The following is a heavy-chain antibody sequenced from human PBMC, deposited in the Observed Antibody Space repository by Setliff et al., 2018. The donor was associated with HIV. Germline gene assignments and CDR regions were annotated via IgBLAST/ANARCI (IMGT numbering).Heavy chain of an antibody. J-gene: IGHJ4*02. CDR2: LSGSGDST. CDR3: AKEPSYYYDSSGYSGIAH. V-gene: IGHV3-23*01. D-gene: IGHD3-22*01. Sequence: GVLRLSCAASGFTFSNYAVTWVRQAPGKGLEWVSSLSGSGDSTYYADSVEGRFTISRDNSKNTLYLQMNSLRAEDTAVYYCAKEPSYYYDSSGYSGIAHWGQGILVTVSS. CDR1: GFTFSNYA.